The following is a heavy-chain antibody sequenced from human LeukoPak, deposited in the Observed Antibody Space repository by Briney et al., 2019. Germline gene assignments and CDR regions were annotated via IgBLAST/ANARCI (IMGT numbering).Heavy chain of an antibody. V-gene: IGHV5-51*01. J-gene: IGHJ3*02. CDR1: GYSFAVYW. Sequence: GESLKISCKASGYSFAVYWIGWVRHMPGKGLEWMGIIYPGDSDTKYSPSFQGQVTISADKSISTAYLQWSSLKASDTAMYYCARLADAFDIWGQGTMVTVSS. CDR2: IYPGDSDT. CDR3: ARLADAFDI.